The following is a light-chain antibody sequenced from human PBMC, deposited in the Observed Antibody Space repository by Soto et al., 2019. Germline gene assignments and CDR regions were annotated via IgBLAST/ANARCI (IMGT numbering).Light chain of an antibody. CDR1: QGISSA. J-gene: IGKJ4*01. V-gene: IGKV1-13*02. CDR2: DAS. Sequence: AIQLTQSASSLSASVGDRVTITCRASQGISSALAWYQQKPGKPPALLIYDASALESGVPSRFSGSGSGTDFTLTISSLQPEDFSTYYCQQFNSFPLSFGGGTKVDIK. CDR3: QQFNSFPLS.